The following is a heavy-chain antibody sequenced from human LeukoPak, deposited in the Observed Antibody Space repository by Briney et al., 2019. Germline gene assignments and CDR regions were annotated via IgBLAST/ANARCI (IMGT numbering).Heavy chain of an antibody. CDR2: ISYDGSNK. V-gene: IGHV3-30*04. CDR1: GFTFSSYA. J-gene: IGHJ4*02. D-gene: IGHD3-16*01. CDR3: ARVGLQVDY. Sequence: PGRSLRLSCAASGFTFSSYAMHWVRQAPGKGLEWVAVISYDGSNKYYADSVKGRFTISRDNSKNTLYLQMNSLRAEDTAVYYCARVGLQVDYWGQGTLVTVSS.